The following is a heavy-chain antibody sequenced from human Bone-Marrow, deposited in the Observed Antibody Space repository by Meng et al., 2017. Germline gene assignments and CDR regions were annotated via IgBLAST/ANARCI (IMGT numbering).Heavy chain of an antibody. V-gene: IGHV3-30*07. CDR2: ISYDGSNK. Sequence: GESLKISCAASGFTFSSYAMHWVRQAPGKGLEWVAVISYDGSNKYYADSVKGRFTISRDNSKNTLYLQMNSLKASDTAVYYCARVRPHVDKYYYGMDVWGQGTTVTVSS. J-gene: IGHJ6*02. CDR1: GFTFSSYA. D-gene: IGHD5-12*01. CDR3: ARVRPHVDKYYYGMDV.